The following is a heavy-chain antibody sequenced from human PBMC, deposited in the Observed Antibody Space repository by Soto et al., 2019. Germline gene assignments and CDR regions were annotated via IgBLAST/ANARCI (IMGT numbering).Heavy chain of an antibody. V-gene: IGHV4-39*01. CDR3: ATHNWNLDP. D-gene: IGHD1-7*01. J-gene: IGHJ1*01. CDR1: GDSIRRTTYY. CDR2: IYYTGTT. Sequence: SETLSLTCTVSGDSIRRTTYYWGWIRQPPGKGLEWIGSIYYTGTTYYSPSLKGRVTISVDMSKNQFSLKLSSVTAADTAVYYCATHNWNLDPWGQGTLVT.